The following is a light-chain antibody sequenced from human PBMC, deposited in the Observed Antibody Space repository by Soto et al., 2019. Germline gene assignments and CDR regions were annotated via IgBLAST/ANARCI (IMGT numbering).Light chain of an antibody. J-gene: IGKJ2*01. CDR3: QQTYSTPHT. CDR1: QTITTY. Sequence: DIQMTQSPGTLSASAGDRGTSTCRASQTITTYLNWYQHKPGKAPKLLIYAAISLQSGVPSRLSGSGSGTDFTLTISSLQPEDFATYYCQQTYSTPHTFGQGTKVDIK. CDR2: AAI. V-gene: IGKV1-39*01.